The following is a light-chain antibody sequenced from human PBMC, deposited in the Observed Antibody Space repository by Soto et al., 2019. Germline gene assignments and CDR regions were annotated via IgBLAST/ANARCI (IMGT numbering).Light chain of an antibody. J-gene: IGLJ1*01. Sequence: QSVLTQPASVSGSPGQSIAISCTGSSSDVGIYNYVSWYQQHPGKVPKLIIYEVTNRPSGVSNRFSGSKSGNTASLTISGLQAEDDADYYCSSYTTSSNRVFGDGTKCTV. CDR3: SSYTTSSNRV. V-gene: IGLV2-14*01. CDR2: EVT. CDR1: SSDVGIYNY.